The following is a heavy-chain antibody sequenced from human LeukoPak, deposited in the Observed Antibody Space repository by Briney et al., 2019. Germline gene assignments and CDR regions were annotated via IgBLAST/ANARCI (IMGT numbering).Heavy chain of an antibody. V-gene: IGHV4-59*08. CDR1: GGSISSHY. CDR3: AGSGSYYPRY. CDR2: IYYSGST. D-gene: IGHD1-26*01. Sequence: PSETLSLTCTVSGGSISSHYWSWIRQPPGKGLEWIGYIYYSGSTNYNPSLKSRVTISVDTSKNQFSLKLSSVTAADTAVYCCAGSGSYYPRYWGQGTLVTVSS. J-gene: IGHJ4*02.